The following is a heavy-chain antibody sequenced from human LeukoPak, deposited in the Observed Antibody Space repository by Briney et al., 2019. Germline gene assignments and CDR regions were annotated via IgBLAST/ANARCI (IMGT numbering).Heavy chain of an antibody. V-gene: IGHV3-21*01. CDR1: GFTFSSYG. CDR3: AREARPDDAFDI. D-gene: IGHD1-14*01. CDR2: ISSSSSYI. J-gene: IGHJ3*02. Sequence: PGGSLRLSCAASGFTFSSYGMNWVRQAPGKGLEWVSSISSSSSYIYYADSVKGRFTISRDNAKNSLYLQMNSLRAGDTAVYYCAREARPDDAFDIWGQGTMVTVSS.